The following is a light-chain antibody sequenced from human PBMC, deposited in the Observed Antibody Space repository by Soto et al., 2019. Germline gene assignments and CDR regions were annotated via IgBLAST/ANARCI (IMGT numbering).Light chain of an antibody. V-gene: IGLV2-14*01. Sequence: QSALTQPASVSGFPGQSITISCTGSSSDVGGYNYVSWYQQHPGKAPKVMIYEVSNRPSGGSDRFSGSKSGNTASLTISGLQAEDEADYYCCSYTSTSTVVFGGGTQLTVL. J-gene: IGLJ2*01. CDR3: CSYTSTSTVV. CDR2: EVS. CDR1: SSDVGGYNY.